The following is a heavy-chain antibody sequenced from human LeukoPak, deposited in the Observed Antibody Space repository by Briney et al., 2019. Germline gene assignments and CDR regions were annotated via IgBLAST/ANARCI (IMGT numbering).Heavy chain of an antibody. CDR2: IYTSGST. CDR3: AGDFRVYTTGWYYFDY. Sequence: PSETLSLTCTVSSGSLSSGSYYWSWIRQPAGKGLEWIGRIYTSGSTGYNPSLKSRVTISIDTSKNQFSLKLTSVTAADTAMYYCAGDFRVYTTGWYYFDYWGQGTLVTVSS. CDR1: SGSLSSGSYY. D-gene: IGHD6-19*01. V-gene: IGHV4-61*02. J-gene: IGHJ4*02.